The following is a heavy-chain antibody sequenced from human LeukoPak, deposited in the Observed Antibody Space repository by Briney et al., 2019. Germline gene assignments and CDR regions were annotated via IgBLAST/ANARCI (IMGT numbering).Heavy chain of an antibody. CDR3: SGLTGAGTTQYFDY. J-gene: IGHJ4*02. D-gene: IGHD1-7*01. Sequence: PSETLSLTCTVSGGSISSYYWSWIRQPPGKGLEWIGYIYYSGSTNYNPSLKSRVTISADTSKNQFSLKLSSVTAADTAVYYCSGLTGAGTTQYFDYWGQRTLVTVSS. CDR1: GGSISSYY. CDR2: IYYSGST. V-gene: IGHV4-59*08.